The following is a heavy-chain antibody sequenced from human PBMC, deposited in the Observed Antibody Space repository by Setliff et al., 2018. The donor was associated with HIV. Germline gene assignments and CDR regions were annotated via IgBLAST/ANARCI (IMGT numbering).Heavy chain of an antibody. Sequence: SETLSLTCAVSGGSTNNYYLTWIRQPPGKGLEWIGSVSNGGDTNYNPSLKSRVSLSLDTSKPQFSLKLTSVTAADTAVYYCARATYTTLFGVLMGGGLQYWGPGTLVTVSS. CDR3: ARATYTTLFGVLMGGGLQY. J-gene: IGHJ4*02. V-gene: IGHV4-59*01. CDR1: GGSTNNYY. CDR2: VSNGGDT. D-gene: IGHD3-3*01.